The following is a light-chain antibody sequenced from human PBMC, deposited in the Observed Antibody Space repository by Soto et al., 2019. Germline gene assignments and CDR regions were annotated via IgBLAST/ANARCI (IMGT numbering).Light chain of an antibody. V-gene: IGKV3D-15*03. CDR2: QTS. Sequence: IVMTQSPATRSVSPEERATLSCTAGQTIYSNVAWYQHRPGQAPRLLIYQTSIRAAGIPARFSASGSGTDFTLTISDVQTEDFALYYCHQRQSWPRTFGQGTKVDIK. CDR3: HQRQSWPRT. CDR1: QTIYSN. J-gene: IGKJ1*01.